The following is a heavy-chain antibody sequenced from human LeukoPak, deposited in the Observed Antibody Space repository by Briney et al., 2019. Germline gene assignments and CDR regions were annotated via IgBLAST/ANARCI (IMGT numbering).Heavy chain of an antibody. J-gene: IGHJ4*02. CDR3: AREGYGDYYFDY. Sequence: SETLSLTCAVYGGSFSGYYWSWIRQPPGKGLEWIGEINHSGSTNYNPFLKSRVTISVDTSKNQFSLKLSSVTAADTAVYYCAREGYGDYYFDYWGQGTLVTVSS. V-gene: IGHV4-34*01. CDR1: GGSFSGYY. CDR2: INHSGST. D-gene: IGHD4-17*01.